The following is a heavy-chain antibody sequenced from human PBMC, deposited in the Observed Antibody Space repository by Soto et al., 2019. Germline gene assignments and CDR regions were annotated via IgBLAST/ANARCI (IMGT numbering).Heavy chain of an antibody. J-gene: IGHJ1*01. CDR2: ISGSGGST. CDR1: GFTFSSYA. CDR3: AKDRQYNTGWGYFQH. D-gene: IGHD6-19*01. V-gene: IGHV3-23*01. Sequence: EVQLLESGGGLVQPGGSLRLSCAASGFTFSSYAMSWVRQAPGKGLEWVSAISGSGGSTYYADSVKGRFTISRDNSKNTLFLQMNSLRAEDTAVYYCAKDRQYNTGWGYFQHWGQGTLDTVSS.